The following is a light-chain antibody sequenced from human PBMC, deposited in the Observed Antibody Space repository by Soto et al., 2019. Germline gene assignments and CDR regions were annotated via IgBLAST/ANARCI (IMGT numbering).Light chain of an antibody. CDR1: QIVSSSY. CDR3: QQYGSSPPLT. V-gene: IGKV3-20*01. J-gene: IGKJ4*01. Sequence: EMVLTQSPGTLSLSPGERATPSCTASQIVSSSYLAWYQQKPGQAPRLLIYGASSRATGIPDRFSGSGSGTDFTLTISRLEPEDFAVYYCQQYGSSPPLTFGGGTKVDIK. CDR2: GAS.